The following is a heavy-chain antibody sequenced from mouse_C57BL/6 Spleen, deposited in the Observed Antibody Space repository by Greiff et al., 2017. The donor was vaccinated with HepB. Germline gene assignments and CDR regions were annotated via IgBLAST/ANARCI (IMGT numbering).Heavy chain of an antibody. V-gene: IGHV1-64*01. Sequence: QVQLKQPGAELVKPGASVKLSCKASGYTFTSYWMHWVKQRPGQGLEWIGMIHPNSGSTNYNEKFKSKATLTVDKSSSTAYMQLSSLTSEDSAVYYCARGYSNYGYWGQGTTLTVSS. CDR3: ARGYSNYGY. D-gene: IGHD2-5*01. CDR2: IHPNSGST. CDR1: GYTFTSYW. J-gene: IGHJ2*01.